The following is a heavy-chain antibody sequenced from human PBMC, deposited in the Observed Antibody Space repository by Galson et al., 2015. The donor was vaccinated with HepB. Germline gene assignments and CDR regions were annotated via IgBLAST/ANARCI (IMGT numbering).Heavy chain of an antibody. V-gene: IGHV3-30*04. CDR3: ARDPYYYDSSGYYYAALGTFDI. Sequence: SLRLSCAASGFTFSSYAMHWVRQAPGKGLEWVAVISYDGSNKYYADSVKGRFTISRDNSKNTLYLQMNSLRAEDTAVYYCARDPYYYDSSGYYYAALGTFDIWGQGTMFTVSS. CDR1: GFTFSSYA. D-gene: IGHD3-22*01. J-gene: IGHJ3*02. CDR2: ISYDGSNK.